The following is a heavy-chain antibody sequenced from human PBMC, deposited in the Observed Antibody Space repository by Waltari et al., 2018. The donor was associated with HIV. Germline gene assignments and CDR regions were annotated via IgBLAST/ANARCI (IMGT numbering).Heavy chain of an antibody. Sequence: QAQLVQSGGEVKKPGASVKVSCKASGFSFTGYVIHWLRQDPGQRPEWMGWINVGNGDIKDSENFQGRVVMTSDRTANTAYVELSSLTSGDTGVYYCARKKGVARPSDFYNTMDVWGQGTTVTGSS. CDR3: ARKKGVARPSDFYNTMDV. CDR1: GFSFTGYV. D-gene: IGHD3-3*01. J-gene: IGHJ6*02. CDR2: INVGNGDI. V-gene: IGHV1-3*01.